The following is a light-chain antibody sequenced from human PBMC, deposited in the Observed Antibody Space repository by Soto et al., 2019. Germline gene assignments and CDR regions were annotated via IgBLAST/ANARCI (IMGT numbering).Light chain of an antibody. CDR1: QNISKY. J-gene: IGKJ1*01. V-gene: IGKV1-39*01. Sequence: IRMTQSPSSLSASTGDRVTITCRASQNISKYLNWYQQKPGKAPKLLIYAASSLHSGVPSRFSGSGSGTDFTLNISRLQREDFATYFCQQSYSRPRTFGQGTKVDI. CDR2: AAS. CDR3: QQSYSRPRT.